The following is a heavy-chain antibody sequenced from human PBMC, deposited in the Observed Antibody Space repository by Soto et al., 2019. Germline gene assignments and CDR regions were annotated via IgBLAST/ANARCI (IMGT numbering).Heavy chain of an antibody. D-gene: IGHD1-26*01. CDR3: ARDGGSIRAYDY. CDR2: INHSGST. J-gene: IGHJ4*02. CDR1: GWSFSGYY. Sequence: QVQLQQWGAGLLKPSETLSLTCAVYGWSFSGYYWSWIRQPPGKGLEWIGEINHSGSTNYNPSLKSRVTISVDTSKNQFALKLSSVTAADTAVYYCARDGGSIRAYDYWGQGTLVTVSS. V-gene: IGHV4-34*01.